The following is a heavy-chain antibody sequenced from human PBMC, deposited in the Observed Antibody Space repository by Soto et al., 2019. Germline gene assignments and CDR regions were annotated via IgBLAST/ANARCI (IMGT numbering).Heavy chain of an antibody. CDR3: ARVGRGHGGSLHDAFDI. CDR2: TYYRSKWYN. CDR1: GDSVSSNSAA. Sequence: QVQLQQSGPGLVKPSQTLSLTCAISGDSVSSNSAAWNWIRQSPSRGLEWLGRTYYRSKWYNDYAVSVKSRITINPVTSKNQFSLQLNSVTPEDTAVYYCARVGRGHGGSLHDAFDIWGQGTMVTVSS. J-gene: IGHJ3*02. V-gene: IGHV6-1*01. D-gene: IGHD3-10*01.